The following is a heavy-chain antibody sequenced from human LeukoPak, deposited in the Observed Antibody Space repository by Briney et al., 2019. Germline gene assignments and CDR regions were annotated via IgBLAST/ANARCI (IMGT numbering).Heavy chain of an antibody. D-gene: IGHD1-26*01. J-gene: IGHJ4*02. CDR3: AQVGATGY. CDR2: INPDGSGT. CDR1: GFTFSSYA. V-gene: IGHV3-74*01. Sequence: GGSLRLSCAASGFTFSSYAMTWVRQVPGKGLVWVSRINPDGSGTDYADSVKGRFTISRDNTKNTLYLQMNSLRAEDTALYYCAQVGATGYWGQGTLVIVSS.